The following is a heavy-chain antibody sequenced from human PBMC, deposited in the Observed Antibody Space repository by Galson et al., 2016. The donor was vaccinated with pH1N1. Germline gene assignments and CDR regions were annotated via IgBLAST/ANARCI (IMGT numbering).Heavy chain of an antibody. Sequence: PLRLSCAASGFNFSSYWMTWVRQAPGKGLEWVANIKQDGSGRYYGNSVKGRFTISRDNAKNSLYRQMNSLRVEDTAVYYCTRDSYGDYFYDYWGQGTLVTVSS. CDR3: TRDSYGDYFYDY. CDR2: IKQDGSGR. D-gene: IGHD4-17*01. J-gene: IGHJ4*02. CDR1: GFNFSSYW. V-gene: IGHV3-7*01.